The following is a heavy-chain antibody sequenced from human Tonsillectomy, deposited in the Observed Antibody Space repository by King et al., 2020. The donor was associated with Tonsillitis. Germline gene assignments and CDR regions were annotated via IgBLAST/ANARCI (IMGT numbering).Heavy chain of an antibody. CDR2: IKQDGSEK. D-gene: IGHD3-22*01. CDR3: ASNTYYYDSSGYSDYFVY. J-gene: IGHJ4*02. CDR1: GFTFSTYW. V-gene: IGHV3-7*01. Sequence: VQLVESGGGLVQPGGSLRLSCAASGFTFSTYWMSWVRQAPGKGLEWVANIKQDGSEKYYVDSVKGRFTISRDNAKNSLYLQMNSLRAEDTAVYFCASNTYYYDSSGYSDYFVYWGQGTLVTVSS.